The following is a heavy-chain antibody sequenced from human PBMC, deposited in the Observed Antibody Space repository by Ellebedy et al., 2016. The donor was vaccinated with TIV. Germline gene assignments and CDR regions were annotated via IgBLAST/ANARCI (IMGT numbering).Heavy chain of an antibody. CDR1: GFTFSYYS. CDR3: ARDDGSYYLYFDS. Sequence: GESLKISCAASGFTFSYYSLHWVRQAPGKGLEYVSGITSNGHRTFYADSVKGRFTISRDDSKNTLYLQMGSLRTDDMGVYFCARDDGSYYLYFDSWGQGTLVTVSS. D-gene: IGHD1-26*01. V-gene: IGHV3-64*02. J-gene: IGHJ4*02. CDR2: ITSNGHRT.